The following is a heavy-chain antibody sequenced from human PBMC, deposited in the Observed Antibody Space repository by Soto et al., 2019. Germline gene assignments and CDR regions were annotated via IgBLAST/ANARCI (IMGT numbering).Heavy chain of an antibody. CDR1: GFTFSSYG. Sequence: PGGSLRLSCAASGFTFSSYGMHWVRQAPGKGLEWVAVMSYDGSNKYYADSVKGRFTISRDNSKNTLYLQMNSLRAEDTAVYYCANADLVLEWLLPNWFDPWGQGTLVTVSS. V-gene: IGHV3-30*18. CDR3: ANADLVLEWLLPNWFDP. D-gene: IGHD3-3*01. J-gene: IGHJ5*02. CDR2: MSYDGSNK.